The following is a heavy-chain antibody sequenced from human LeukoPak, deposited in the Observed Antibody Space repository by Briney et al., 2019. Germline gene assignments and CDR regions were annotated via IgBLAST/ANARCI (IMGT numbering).Heavy chain of an antibody. J-gene: IGHJ3*02. CDR1: GYTFTSYG. CDR2: ISAYNGNT. Sequence: GASVKVSCKASGYTFTSYGISWVRQAPGQGLEWMGWISAYNGNTNYAQKLQGRVTMTTDTSTSTAYMELRSLRSDDTAVYYCARGKGQLERLRQGDDAFDIWGQGTMVTVSS. CDR3: ARGKGQLERLRQGDDAFDI. V-gene: IGHV1-18*01. D-gene: IGHD1-1*01.